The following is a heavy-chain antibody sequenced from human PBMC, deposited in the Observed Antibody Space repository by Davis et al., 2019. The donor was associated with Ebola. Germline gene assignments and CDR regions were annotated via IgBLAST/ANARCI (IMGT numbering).Heavy chain of an antibody. V-gene: IGHV4-34*01. CDR2: INHSGST. J-gene: IGHJ6*02. Sequence: GSLRLSCTVSGGSISGYYWSWIRQPPGKGLEWIGEINHSGSTNYNPSLKSRVTISVDTSKNQFSLKLSSVTAADTAVYYCARRDDFWSGYKRAYYGMDVWGQGTTVTVSS. D-gene: IGHD3-3*01. CDR3: ARRDDFWSGYKRAYYGMDV. CDR1: GGSISGYY.